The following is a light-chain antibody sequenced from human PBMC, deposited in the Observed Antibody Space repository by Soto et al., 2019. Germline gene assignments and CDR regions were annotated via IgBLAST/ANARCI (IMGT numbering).Light chain of an antibody. J-gene: IGKJ2*01. CDR2: DAS. V-gene: IGKV3-20*01. CDR1: QSVSSSY. CDR3: QQYGSSPYT. Sequence: EIVLTQSPGTLSLSPGERAPLSCRASQSVSSSYLAWYQQKPGQAPRLLMYDASSRATGIPDRFSGSGSGTDFTLTISRLEPEDFAVFYCQQYGSSPYTFGQGTELEIK.